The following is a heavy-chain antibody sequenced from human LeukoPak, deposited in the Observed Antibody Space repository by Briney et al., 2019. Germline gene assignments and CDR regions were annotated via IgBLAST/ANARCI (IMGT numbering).Heavy chain of an antibody. V-gene: IGHV3-21*01. CDR2: ISSSSSYI. CDR1: GFTFSSYA. CDR3: ARDPGGGFSDYGDYGVEDY. J-gene: IGHJ4*02. D-gene: IGHD4-17*01. Sequence: GGSLRLSCAASGFTFSSYAMSWVRQAPGKGLEWASSISSSSSYIYYADSVKGRFTISRDNAKNSLYLQMNSLRAEDTAVYYCARDPGGGFSDYGDYGVEDYWGQGTLVTVSS.